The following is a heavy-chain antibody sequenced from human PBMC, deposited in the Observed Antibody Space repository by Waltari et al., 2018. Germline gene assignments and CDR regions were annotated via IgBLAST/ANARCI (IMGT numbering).Heavy chain of an antibody. CDR1: TFSFSSYW. D-gene: IGHD3-16*01. Sequence: EVQLVESGGDLVQPGGSLSVSCAASTFSFSSYWMAWFRQAPGKGLEWVATIRPDGGENFYVDSVKGRFSISRDNAKNSFYLQMNSLRVEDTAIFYCATMGAGRAPDYWGQGTLVTVSS. J-gene: IGHJ4*02. CDR3: ATMGAGRAPDY. V-gene: IGHV3-7*03. CDR2: IRPDGGEN.